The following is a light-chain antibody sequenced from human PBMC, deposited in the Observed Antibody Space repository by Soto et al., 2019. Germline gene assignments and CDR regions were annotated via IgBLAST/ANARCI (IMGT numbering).Light chain of an antibody. CDR3: QQYGSSPWT. Sequence: EIVLTQSPGTLSLSPGERATLSCRASQSVSSSYLAWYQQKPGQAPRPLIYGASSRAIGIPDRFSGSGSGTYFTLTIIRLEPEDFAVYYCQQYGSSPWTFGQGTKVEIK. CDR1: QSVSSSY. CDR2: GAS. J-gene: IGKJ1*01. V-gene: IGKV3-20*01.